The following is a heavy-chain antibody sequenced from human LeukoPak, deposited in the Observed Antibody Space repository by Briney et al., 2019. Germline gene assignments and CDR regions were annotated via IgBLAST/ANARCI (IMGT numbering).Heavy chain of an antibody. V-gene: IGHV3-53*01. Sequence: GGSLRLSCAASGFTVSSNCMSWVRQAPGKGLEWVSVIYSGGSTYYADSVKGRFTISRGNSKNTLYLQMNSLRAEDTAVYYCAAGPDQYYFDYWGQGTLVTVSS. J-gene: IGHJ4*02. CDR1: GFTVSSNC. CDR3: AAGPDQYYFDY. CDR2: IYSGGST.